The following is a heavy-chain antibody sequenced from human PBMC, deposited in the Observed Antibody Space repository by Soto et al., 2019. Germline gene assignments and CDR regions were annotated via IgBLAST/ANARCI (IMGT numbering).Heavy chain of an antibody. CDR1: GGTFSSYA. J-gene: IGHJ4*02. D-gene: IGHD3-22*01. CDR3: ARLGSYYYDSSGNDY. Sequence: SVKVSCKASGGTFSSYAISWVRQAPGQGLEWTGGIIPIFGTANYAQKFQGRVTITADESTSTAYMELSSLRSEDTAVYYCARLGSYYYDSSGNDYWGQGTLVTVSS. V-gene: IGHV1-69*13. CDR2: IIPIFGTA.